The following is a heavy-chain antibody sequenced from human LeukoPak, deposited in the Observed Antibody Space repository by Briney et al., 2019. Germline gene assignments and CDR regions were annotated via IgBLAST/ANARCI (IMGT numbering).Heavy chain of an antibody. CDR1: GGSISSGGYS. Sequence: SETLSLTCAVSGGSISSGGYSWSWIRQPPGKGLEWIGYIYHSGSTYYNPSLKSRVTISVDRSKNQFSLKLSSVTAADTAVYYCARVGDSSGYYHFDYWGQGTLVTVSS. CDR3: ARVGDSSGYYHFDY. V-gene: IGHV4-30-2*01. D-gene: IGHD3-22*01. J-gene: IGHJ4*02. CDR2: IYHSGST.